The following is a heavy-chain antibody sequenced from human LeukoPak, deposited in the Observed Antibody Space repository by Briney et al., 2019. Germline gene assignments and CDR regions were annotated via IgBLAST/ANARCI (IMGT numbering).Heavy chain of an antibody. V-gene: IGHV1-69*01. CDR3: ARDNSGYPWI. CDR1: GVTFSSYA. D-gene: IGHD5-12*01. Sequence: ASVKVSCKASGVTFSSYAMSWVRQAPGQGLEWMSWISPSFGTANYAEKFQGRVTITADESTSTVYMELSSLRSEDTAVYYCARDNSGYPWIWGQGTMVTVSS. CDR2: ISPSFGTA. J-gene: IGHJ3*02.